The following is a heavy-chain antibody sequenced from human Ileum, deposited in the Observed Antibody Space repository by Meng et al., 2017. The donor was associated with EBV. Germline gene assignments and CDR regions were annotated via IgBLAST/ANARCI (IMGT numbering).Heavy chain of an antibody. Sequence: LVESGGGLGKPGGALRLPCAASGFPFSLSWMNWVRQAPGKGLEWVGRIKSKIDGGTTDYAAPVNGRFIISRDDSKNTLYLQMNSPKTEDTAVYYCTTGYHTPSHDGYWGQGTLVTVSS. CDR2: IKSKIDGGTT. V-gene: IGHV3-15*01. CDR1: GFPFSLSW. CDR3: TTGYHTPSHDGY. D-gene: IGHD1-14*01. J-gene: IGHJ4*02.